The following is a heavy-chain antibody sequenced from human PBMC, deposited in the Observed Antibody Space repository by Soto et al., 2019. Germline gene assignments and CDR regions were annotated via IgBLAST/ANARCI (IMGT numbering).Heavy chain of an antibody. J-gene: IGHJ6*02. D-gene: IGHD3-3*01. Sequence: QVQLVQSGAEVKKPGSSVKVSCKASGGTFSTHAISWVRQAPGQGLEWLGGIIPTLGTPNYAQKFQGRVTVTADEYTSTAYMELSRLTSADTAVYYCARAAFRSGYYGYYSGMDVWGQGTAVNVS. CDR1: GGTFSTHA. V-gene: IGHV1-69*01. CDR3: ARAAFRSGYYGYYSGMDV. CDR2: IIPTLGTP.